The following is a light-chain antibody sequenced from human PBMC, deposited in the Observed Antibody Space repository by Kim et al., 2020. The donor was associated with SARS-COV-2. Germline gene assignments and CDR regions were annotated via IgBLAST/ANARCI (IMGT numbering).Light chain of an antibody. CDR2: GAS. CDR3: QQYGSSPWT. CDR1: QSVSSSY. V-gene: IGKV3-20*01. Sequence: PGERATLSCRASQSVSSSYLAWYQQTPGQAPRLLIYGASSRTTGIPDRFSGSGSGTDFTLTISRLEPEDSAVYYCQQYGSSPWTFGQGTKV. J-gene: IGKJ1*01.